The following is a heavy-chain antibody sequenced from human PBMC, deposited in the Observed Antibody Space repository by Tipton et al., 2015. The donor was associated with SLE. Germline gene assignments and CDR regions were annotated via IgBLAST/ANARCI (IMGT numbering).Heavy chain of an antibody. V-gene: IGHV4-59*12. Sequence: TLSLTCTVSGGSISSYYWSWIRQPPGKGLEWIGSIYYSGNTYYNPSLKSRVTISVDTSKNQFSLKLSSVTAADTAVYYCARDRLGGPFDSWGQGTLVTVSS. D-gene: IGHD1-26*01. CDR3: ARDRLGGPFDS. J-gene: IGHJ4*02. CDR2: IYYSGNT. CDR1: GGSISSYY.